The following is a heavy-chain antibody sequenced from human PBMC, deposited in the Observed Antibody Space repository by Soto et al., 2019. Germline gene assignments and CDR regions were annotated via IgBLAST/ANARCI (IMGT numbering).Heavy chain of an antibody. CDR2: ISGNGGSR. Sequence: EVQLLESGGGLVQPGGSLRLSCAASGFTFSSHAMSWVRQAPGERLEWVSTISGNGGSRYHADSVRGRFTISRDNSKNTLYLQMSGLRVEDTAVYYCAKSAGSARWLAGAFEIWGQGTKVTVSS. D-gene: IGHD6-19*01. V-gene: IGHV3-23*01. CDR1: GFTFSSHA. CDR3: AKSAGSARWLAGAFEI. J-gene: IGHJ3*02.